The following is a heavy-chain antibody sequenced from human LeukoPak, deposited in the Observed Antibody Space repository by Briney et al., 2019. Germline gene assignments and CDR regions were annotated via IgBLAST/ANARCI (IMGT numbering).Heavy chain of an antibody. Sequence: SETLSLTCIVSGGSISSSSHYWGWIRQPPGKGLEWIGYIYSSGSTNYNPSLKSRVTIAVDTSKNQFSLRLSSVTAADTAVYYCAMAYSSSWFYFDYWGQGTLVTVSS. CDR3: AMAYSSSWFYFDY. CDR2: IYSSGST. CDR1: GGSISSSSHY. J-gene: IGHJ4*02. V-gene: IGHV4-61*05. D-gene: IGHD6-13*01.